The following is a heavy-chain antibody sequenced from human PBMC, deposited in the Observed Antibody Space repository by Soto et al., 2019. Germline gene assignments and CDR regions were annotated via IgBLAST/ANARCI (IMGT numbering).Heavy chain of an antibody. J-gene: IGHJ6*02. CDR3: ARATPEYYYYYYGMDV. V-gene: IGHV3-23*01. Sequence: GGSLRLSCAASGFTFSNAWMNWVRQAPGKGLEWVSAISGSGGSTYYADSVKGRFTISRDNSKNTLNLQMNSLRAEDTAVYYCARATPEYYYYYYGMDVWGQGTTVTVSS. CDR1: GFTFSNAW. CDR2: ISGSGGST. D-gene: IGHD5-12*01.